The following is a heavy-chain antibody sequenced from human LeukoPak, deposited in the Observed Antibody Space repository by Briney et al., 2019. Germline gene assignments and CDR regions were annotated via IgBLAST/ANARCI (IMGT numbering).Heavy chain of an antibody. J-gene: IGHJ4*02. CDR3: ARNTETAIPLPYYFDY. CDR2: INTGNGNT. CDR1: GYTFTSYA. D-gene: IGHD2-21*02. Sequence: ASVKVSCKASGYTFTSYAMHWVRRAPGQRLECMGWINTGNGNTKYSQKFQGRVTITRDTSASTAYMDLSSLRSEDTAVYYCARNTETAIPLPYYFDYWGQGTLVTVSP. V-gene: IGHV1-3*04.